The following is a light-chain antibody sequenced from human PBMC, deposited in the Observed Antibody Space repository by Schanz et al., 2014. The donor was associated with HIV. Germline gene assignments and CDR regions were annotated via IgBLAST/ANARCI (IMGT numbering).Light chain of an antibody. CDR3: SSYTSFSTLI. Sequence: QSALTQPASVSGSPGQSITISCTGTSSDIGAYNYVSWYQQYPGKAPKLMIYDVNNRPSGISNRFSGSKSGNTASLTISGLQAEDEADYFCSSYTSFSTLIFGGGTKLTVL. V-gene: IGLV2-14*01. J-gene: IGLJ2*01. CDR1: SSDIGAYNY. CDR2: DVN.